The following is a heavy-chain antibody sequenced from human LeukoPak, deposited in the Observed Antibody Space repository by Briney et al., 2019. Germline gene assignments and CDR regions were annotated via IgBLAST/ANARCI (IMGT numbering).Heavy chain of an antibody. CDR3: ARHTRGVDTALVQDAFDI. Sequence: GESLKISCKGSGYRFTNYWIGWVHQMPGKGLECMGIIYPDDSDIRYSPSFQGQVTISADKSVSTAYLQWSSLKASDTAIYYCARHTRGVDTALVQDAFDIWGQGTRVTVSS. V-gene: IGHV5-51*07. CDR1: GYRFTNYW. J-gene: IGHJ3*02. D-gene: IGHD5-18*01. CDR2: IYPDDSDI.